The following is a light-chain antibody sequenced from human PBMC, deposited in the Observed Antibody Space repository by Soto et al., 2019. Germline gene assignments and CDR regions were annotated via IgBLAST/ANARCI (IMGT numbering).Light chain of an antibody. Sequence: DTQMTQSPSSLSASVGDRVTITCRASQSISSYLHWYQQKPGKAPKVLIYAASSLQSGVPSRFSGSGSGTDFTLSISSLQPEDFATYYCQQSYSTPLTFGGGTKVEI. CDR2: AAS. J-gene: IGKJ4*01. CDR3: QQSYSTPLT. CDR1: QSISSY. V-gene: IGKV1-39*01.